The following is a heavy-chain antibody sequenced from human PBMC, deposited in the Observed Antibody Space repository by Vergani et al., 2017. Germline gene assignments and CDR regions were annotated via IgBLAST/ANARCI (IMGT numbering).Heavy chain of an antibody. CDR3: ARTGRQYCSSTSCYRLLPKYYYYYGMDV. V-gene: IGHV4-34*01. CDR2: INHSGST. Sequence: QVQLQESGPGLVKPSETLSLTCTVSGGSISSYYWSWIRQPPGKGLEWIGEINHSGSTNYNPSLKSRVTISVDTSKNQFSLKLSSVTAADTAVYYCARTGRQYCSSTSCYRLLPKYYYYYGMDVWGQGTTVTVSS. D-gene: IGHD2-2*01. J-gene: IGHJ6*02. CDR1: GGSISSYY.